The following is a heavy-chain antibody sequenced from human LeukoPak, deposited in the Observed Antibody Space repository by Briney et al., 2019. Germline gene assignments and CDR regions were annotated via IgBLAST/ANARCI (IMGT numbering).Heavy chain of an antibody. V-gene: IGHV3-7*03. Sequence: PGGSLRLSCAASGFTFSSSWMNWARQAPGKGLEWVASINHNGNVNYYVDSVKGRFTISRDNAKSSLYLQMSNLRAEDTAVYFCARGGGLDVWGQGATVTVSS. D-gene: IGHD3-16*01. CDR2: INHNGNVN. CDR1: GFTFSSSW. CDR3: ARGGGLDV. J-gene: IGHJ6*02.